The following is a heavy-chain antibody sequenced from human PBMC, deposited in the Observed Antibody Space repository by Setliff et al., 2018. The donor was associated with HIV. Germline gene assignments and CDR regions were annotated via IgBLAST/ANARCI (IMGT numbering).Heavy chain of an antibody. V-gene: IGHV4-59*08. CDR2: IYYTGTT. D-gene: IGHD6-13*01. CDR3: ARYITGGLAAPVWFDP. Sequence: SETLSLTCTVSGGSISTYYWSWIRQPPGKGLELIGYIYYTGTTNYSPSLKSRVTISLDTSQNHFSLKLTSVTAADTAVYYCARYITGGLAAPVWFDPWGQGTLVTVSS. J-gene: IGHJ5*02. CDR1: GGSISTYY.